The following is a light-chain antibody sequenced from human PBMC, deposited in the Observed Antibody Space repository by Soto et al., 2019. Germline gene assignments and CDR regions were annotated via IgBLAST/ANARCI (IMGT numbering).Light chain of an antibody. CDR2: AVS. CDR1: QSIGTN. J-gene: IGKJ1*01. V-gene: IGKV1-39*01. Sequence: DIQMTQSPSSLSASIGDRVTLTCRASQSIGTNLNWYQQRPGKAPKLLIYAVSRLQSGVSSRFSGSGSGTDFTLSINSLQREDFATYYCQQTYSAPPLFGQGTKVGIK. CDR3: QQTYSAPPL.